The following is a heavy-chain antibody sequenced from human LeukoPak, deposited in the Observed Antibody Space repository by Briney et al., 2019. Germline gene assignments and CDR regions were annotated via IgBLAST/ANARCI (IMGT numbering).Heavy chain of an antibody. V-gene: IGHV1-2*02. D-gene: IGHD3-3*01. CDR1: GYTFTGYY. CDR2: INPNSGGT. CDR3: ARVYYDFWSGYYREGPYYYYYMDV. Sequence: ASVKVSCKASGYTFTGYYMHWVRQAPGQGLEWMGWINPNSGGTNYAQKFQGRVTMTRDTSISTAYMELSRLRSDDTAVYYCARVYYDFWSGYYREGPYYYYYMDVWGKGTTVTVSS. J-gene: IGHJ6*03.